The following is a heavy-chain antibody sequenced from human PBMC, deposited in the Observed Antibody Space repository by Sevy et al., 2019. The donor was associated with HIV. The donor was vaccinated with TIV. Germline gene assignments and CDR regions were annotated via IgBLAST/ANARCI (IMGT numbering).Heavy chain of an antibody. Sequence: GGSLRLSCEASGFTFRSYAMSWVRQAPGKGLEWVSGIIGSGENTYYADSVKGRFTVSRDNSKNTLYVQMNSLRAEDTAVYYCAKGVSWLVLGGYFDYWGQGTPVTVSS. CDR2: IIGSGENT. D-gene: IGHD6-19*01. CDR3: AKGVSWLVLGGYFDY. J-gene: IGHJ4*02. CDR1: GFTFRSYA. V-gene: IGHV3-23*01.